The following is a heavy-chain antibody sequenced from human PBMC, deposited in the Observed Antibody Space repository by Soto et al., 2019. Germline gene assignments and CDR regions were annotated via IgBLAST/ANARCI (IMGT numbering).Heavy chain of an antibody. D-gene: IGHD5-12*01. Sequence: PVVSRRVACRSFGGTLIGYARQWFSQAPWKGLEYVSAISSNGGSTYYADSVKGRFTISRDNSKNTLYLQMSSLRAEDTAVYYCVQGRYSGYDPGSYFAYWGQGALVPVSS. J-gene: IGHJ4*02. CDR1: GGTLIGYA. CDR2: ISSNGGST. CDR3: VQGRYSGYDPGSYFAY. V-gene: IGHV3-64D*06.